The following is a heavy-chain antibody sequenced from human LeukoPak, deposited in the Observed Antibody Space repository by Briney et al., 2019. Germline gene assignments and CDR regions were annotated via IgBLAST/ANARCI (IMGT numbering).Heavy chain of an antibody. CDR1: GYTFTSYD. Sequence: GASVKVSCKASGYTFTSYDINWVRRATGQGLEWMGWMNPNSGNTGYAQKFQGRVTMTRNTSISTAYMELSSLRSEDTAVYYCARENRYGGNEPFDYWGQGTLVTVSS. V-gene: IGHV1-8*01. D-gene: IGHD4-23*01. J-gene: IGHJ4*02. CDR2: MNPNSGNT. CDR3: ARENRYGGNEPFDY.